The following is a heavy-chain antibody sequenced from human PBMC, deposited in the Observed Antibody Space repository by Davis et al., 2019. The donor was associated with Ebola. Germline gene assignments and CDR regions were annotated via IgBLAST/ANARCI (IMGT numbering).Heavy chain of an antibody. J-gene: IGHJ4*02. Sequence: MPSETLSLTCTVSGGSISSYYWSWIRQPAGKGLEWIGRIYTSGSTNYNPSIKSRVTMSVDTSKNQFSLKLSSVTAADTAVYYCARESVSLKHFDYWGQGTLVTVSS. CDR1: GGSISSYY. CDR2: IYTSGST. CDR3: ARESVSLKHFDY. V-gene: IGHV4-4*07. D-gene: IGHD2-8*01.